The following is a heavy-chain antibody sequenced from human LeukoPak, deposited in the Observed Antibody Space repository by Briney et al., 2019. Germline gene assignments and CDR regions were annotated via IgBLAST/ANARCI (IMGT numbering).Heavy chain of an antibody. J-gene: IGHJ4*02. CDR2: ISDSAGSK. CDR1: GFTFSGYA. CDR3: ARGGAARFDY. D-gene: IGHD5-18*01. V-gene: IGHV3-23*01. Sequence: GGSLRLSCAASGFTFSGYAMSWVRQAPGKGLEWVSAISDSAGSKDYPDPVNGRITISRDDTKNTQFLQMNSPTADDTAVYYCARGGAARFDYWGQGTLVTVSS.